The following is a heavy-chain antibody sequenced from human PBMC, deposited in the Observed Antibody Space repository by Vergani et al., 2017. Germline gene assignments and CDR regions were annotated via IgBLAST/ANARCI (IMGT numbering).Heavy chain of an antibody. CDR2: VSGRGGST. CDR3: AKGRAGGSYYFDC. J-gene: IGHJ4*02. Sequence: EVQLLESGGGLVQPGGSLRLSCAASGFTFSTYDMSWVRQAPGKGLEWVSAVSGRGGSTYYADSMKGRFTISRDNSKNTLYLQMNSLRAEDTAVYYCAKGRAGGSYYFDCWGQGALVTVS. V-gene: IGHV3-23*01. CDR1: GFTFSTYD. D-gene: IGHD1-26*01.